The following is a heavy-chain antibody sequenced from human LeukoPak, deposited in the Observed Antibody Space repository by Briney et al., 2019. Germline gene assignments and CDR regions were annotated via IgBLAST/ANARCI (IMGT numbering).Heavy chain of an antibody. CDR3: ARALSSGWYNDY. V-gene: IGHV4-39*01. CDR2: IYYSGST. Sequence: SETLSLTCTVSGGSFSTSRYYWGWIRQPPGKGLVWIGSIYYSGSTYYNPSLKGRVTISVDTSKNQFSLKLNSVTAADTAVYYCARALSSGWYNDYWGQGTLVTVSS. J-gene: IGHJ4*02. D-gene: IGHD6-19*01. CDR1: GGSFSTSRYY.